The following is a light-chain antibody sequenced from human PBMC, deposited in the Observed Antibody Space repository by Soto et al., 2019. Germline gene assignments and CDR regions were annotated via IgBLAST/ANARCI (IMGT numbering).Light chain of an antibody. CDR1: QGISSY. CDR3: LQHNSYPIT. Sequence: IRMAQSPSSLSASTGDRVTMTCRASQGISSYLAWYQQKPGKAPKLLIFDASTLENGVPARFSGSGSGTEFTLTISSLQPEDFGTYYCLQHNSYPITFGQGTRLEIK. J-gene: IGKJ5*01. V-gene: IGKV1-8*01. CDR2: DAS.